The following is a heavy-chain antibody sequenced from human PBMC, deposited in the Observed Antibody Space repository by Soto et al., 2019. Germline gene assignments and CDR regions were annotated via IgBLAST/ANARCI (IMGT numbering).Heavy chain of an antibody. D-gene: IGHD2-8*02. CDR1: GFTFSSYG. J-gene: IGHJ4*02. CDR2: IRSGGGST. Sequence: EVQLLESGGGLVQPGGPLRLSCAASGFTFSSYGMSWVRQAPGKGLEWVSAIRSGGGSTYYADSVKGRFTISRDNSKNTLYLQMNSLRAEDTAIYYCAKVTGLVDPFDYWGQGTLVTVSS. CDR3: AKVTGLVDPFDY. V-gene: IGHV3-23*01.